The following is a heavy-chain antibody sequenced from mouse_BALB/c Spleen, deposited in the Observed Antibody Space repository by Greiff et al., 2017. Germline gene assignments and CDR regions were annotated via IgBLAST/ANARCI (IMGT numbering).Heavy chain of an antibody. CDR1: GYTFTSYW. V-gene: IGHV1-87*01. D-gene: IGHD5-1-1*01. Sequence: QVQLKQSGAELARPGASVKLSCKASGYTFTSYWMQWVKQRPGQGLEWIGAIYPGDGDTRYTQKFKGKATLTADKSSSTAYMQLSSLASEDSVVYYCARYPGRDAMDYWGQGTSVTVSS. CDR3: ARYPGRDAMDY. CDR2: IYPGDGDT. J-gene: IGHJ4*01.